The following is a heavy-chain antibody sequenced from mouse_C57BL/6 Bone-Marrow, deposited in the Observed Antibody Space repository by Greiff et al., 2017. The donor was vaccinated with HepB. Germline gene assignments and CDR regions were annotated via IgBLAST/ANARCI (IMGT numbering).Heavy chain of an antibody. J-gene: IGHJ4*01. CDR1: GFPFSDYY. Sequence: EVKLVESGGGLVQPGGSLKLSCAASGFPFSDYYMYWVRQTPEKRLEWVAYISNGGGSTYYPDTVKGRFTISRDNAKNTLYLQMSRLKSEDTAMYYCARRYAMDYWGQGTSVTVSS. V-gene: IGHV5-12*01. CDR2: ISNGGGST. CDR3: ARRYAMDY.